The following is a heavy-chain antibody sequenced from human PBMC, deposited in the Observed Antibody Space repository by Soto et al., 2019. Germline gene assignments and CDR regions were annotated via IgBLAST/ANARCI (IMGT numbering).Heavy chain of an antibody. CDR1: GGSVSSGSYY. D-gene: IGHD3-22*01. V-gene: IGHV4-61*01. CDR2: IYYSGST. CDR3: ARVVITSFYFDY. Sequence: PSETLSLTCTVSGGSVSSGSYYWSWIRQPPGKGLEWIGYIYYSGSTNYNPSLKSRVTISVDTSKNQFSLKLSSVTAAATAVYYCARVVITSFYFDYWGQGTLVTVSS. J-gene: IGHJ4*02.